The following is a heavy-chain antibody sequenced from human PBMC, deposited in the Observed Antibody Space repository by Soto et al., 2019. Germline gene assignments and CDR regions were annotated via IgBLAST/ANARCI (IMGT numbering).Heavy chain of an antibody. J-gene: IGHJ4*02. CDR1: GVTVSNNP. Sequence: EVQLVESGAGLVQPGASLRLSCTASGVTVSNNPISWVRQAPGHGLEWVSVIYTGRGTHYADSVTGRFTISRANSKNTVSLQMNRPRPADRARYYCARDGSGDWGQGTLGTAS. CDR2: IYTGRGT. D-gene: IGHD1-1*01. CDR3: ARDGSGD. V-gene: IGHV3-66*01.